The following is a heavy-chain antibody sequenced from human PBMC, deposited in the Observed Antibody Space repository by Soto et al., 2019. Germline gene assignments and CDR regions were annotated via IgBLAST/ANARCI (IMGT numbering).Heavy chain of an antibody. Sequence: ASVKVSCKTSGYIFTDHLIHWVRQSPGQGLQWVGWVHPDSGGTNVAQAFQDRVTMTADTSITTAYMDLARLRPDDTAIFYCARGAQGFFPVSGIYFYFDHWGQGTPVIVSS. CDR1: GYIFTDHL. CDR3: ARGAQGFFPVSGIYFYFDH. CDR2: VHPDSGGT. J-gene: IGHJ4*02. D-gene: IGHD3-22*01. V-gene: IGHV1-2*02.